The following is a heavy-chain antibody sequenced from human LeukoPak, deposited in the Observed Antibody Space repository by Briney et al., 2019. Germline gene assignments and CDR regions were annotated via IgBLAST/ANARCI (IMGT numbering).Heavy chain of an antibody. CDR2: MNPNSGNT. CDR1: GHTFTSYD. V-gene: IGHV1-8*01. Sequence: ASVKVSCKASGHTFTSYDINWVRQATGQGLEWMGWMNPNSGNTGYAQKFQGRVTMTRNTSISTAYMELSSLRSEDTAVYYCARVRNIWSGYYPNWFDPWGQGTLVTVSS. D-gene: IGHD3-3*01. J-gene: IGHJ5*02. CDR3: ARVRNIWSGYYPNWFDP.